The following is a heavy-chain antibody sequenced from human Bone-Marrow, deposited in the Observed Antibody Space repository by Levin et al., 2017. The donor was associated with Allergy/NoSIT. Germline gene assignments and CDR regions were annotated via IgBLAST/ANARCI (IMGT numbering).Heavy chain of an antibody. CDR2: LNTDGSST. Sequence: LSLTCAASGFTFSSSWMHWVRQAPGKGLVWVSRLNTDGSSTFYADSVKGRFTISRDNAKNTLYLQMNSLRAEDTAVYYCARNGFSTRRDDLDVWGQGTTVTVSS. CDR1: GFTFSSSW. D-gene: IGHD3-3*01. J-gene: IGHJ6*02. CDR3: ARNGFSTRRDDLDV. V-gene: IGHV3-74*01.